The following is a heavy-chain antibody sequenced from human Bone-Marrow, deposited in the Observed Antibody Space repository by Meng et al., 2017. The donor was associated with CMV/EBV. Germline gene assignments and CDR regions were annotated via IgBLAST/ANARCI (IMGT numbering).Heavy chain of an antibody. V-gene: IGHV3-49*04. J-gene: IGHJ6*02. CDR3: TRGGTSAMRDGMDV. Sequence: GGSLRLSCTASGFIFGDYLMGWVRQAPGKGPERAGLIRKNGYGGTTEYAASVKGRFTISRDDSKSIAYLQMNSLKIEDTAVYYCTRGGTSAMRDGMDVWGQGTTVTVSS. CDR1: GFIFGDYL. D-gene: IGHD2-2*01. CDR2: IRKNGYGGTT.